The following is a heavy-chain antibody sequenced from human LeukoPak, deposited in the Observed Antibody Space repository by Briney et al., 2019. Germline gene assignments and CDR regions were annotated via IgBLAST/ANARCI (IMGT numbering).Heavy chain of an antibody. CDR2: IIPIFGTA. CDR3: ARLSGNVVVPAAIRDY. CDR1: GGTFSSYA. Sequence: SVKVCCKASGGTFSSYAISWVRQAPGQGLEWMGGIIPIFGTANYAQKFQGRVTITADESTSTAYMELSSLRSEDTAVYYCARLSGNVVVPAAIRDYWGQGTLVTVSS. D-gene: IGHD2-2*01. V-gene: IGHV1-69*13. J-gene: IGHJ4*02.